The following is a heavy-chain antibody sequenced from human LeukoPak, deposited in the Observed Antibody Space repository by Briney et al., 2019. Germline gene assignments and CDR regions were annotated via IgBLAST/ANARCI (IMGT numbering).Heavy chain of an antibody. CDR2: ISGGGDPT. J-gene: IGHJ4*02. D-gene: IGHD6-19*01. Sequence: GGSLRLSCAASGFTFSSYAMSWVRQAPGKGLEWVSAISGGGDPTYYGDSVKGRFTISRDNSKNTLYLQMNSLRAEDTAVYYCAKDVQWLAPGYFDYWGPGSLVTVSS. CDR1: GFTFSSYA. V-gene: IGHV3-23*01. CDR3: AKDVQWLAPGYFDY.